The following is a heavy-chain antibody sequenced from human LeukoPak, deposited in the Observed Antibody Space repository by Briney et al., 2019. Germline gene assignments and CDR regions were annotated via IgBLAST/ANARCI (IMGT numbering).Heavy chain of an antibody. D-gene: IGHD3-3*01. Sequence: GRIDPSDSYTNYSPSFQGHVTISADKSIGTAYLQWSSLKASDTAMYYCASYDFWSGYESAFDIWGQGTMVTVSS. CDR2: IDPSDSYT. CDR3: ASYDFWSGYESAFDI. V-gene: IGHV5-10-1*01. J-gene: IGHJ3*02.